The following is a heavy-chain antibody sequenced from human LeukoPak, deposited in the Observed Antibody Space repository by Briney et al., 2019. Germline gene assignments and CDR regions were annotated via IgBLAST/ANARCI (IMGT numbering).Heavy chain of an antibody. D-gene: IGHD2-2*01. CDR3: AKTGDIVVVPAAMTFDY. V-gene: IGHV3-23*01. Sequence: GGSLRLSCAASGFTFSSYAMSWVRQAPGKGLEWVSAISGSGGSTYYADSVKGRFTISRDNSKNTLYLQMNSLRAEDTGVYYCAKTGDIVVVPAAMTFDYWGQGTLVTVSS. CDR1: GFTFSSYA. J-gene: IGHJ4*02. CDR2: ISGSGGST.